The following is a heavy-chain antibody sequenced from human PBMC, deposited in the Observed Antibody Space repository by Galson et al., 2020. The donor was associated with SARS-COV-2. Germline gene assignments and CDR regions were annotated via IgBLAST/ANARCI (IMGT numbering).Heavy chain of an antibody. V-gene: IGHV4-59*01. D-gene: IGHD6-13*01. CDR1: GGSISTYY. Sequence: LTCSVSGGSISTYYWSWIRLPPGKRLEWIAYIYYSGSRNYNPSLQNRVTISVDTSKNQFSLELRSVTAADTAVYYCARGTETAAGDFEYWGQGTLVTVSS. CDR3: ARGTETAAGDFEY. CDR2: IYYSGSR. J-gene: IGHJ4*02.